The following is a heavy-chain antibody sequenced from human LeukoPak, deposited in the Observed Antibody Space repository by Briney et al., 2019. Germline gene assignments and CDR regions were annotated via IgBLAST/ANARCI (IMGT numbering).Heavy chain of an antibody. CDR2: IYHSGST. Sequence: SETLSLTCTVAGGSISSGGYYWSWIRQPPGKGREWIGYIYHSGSTYYNPSLKSRVTISVDRSKNQFSLKLSSVTAADTAVYYCARDRTRRGGSGSYYPYYYYGMDVWGQGTTVTVSS. D-gene: IGHD3-10*01. CDR3: ARDRTRRGGSGSYYPYYYYGMDV. J-gene: IGHJ6*02. CDR1: GGSISSGGYY. V-gene: IGHV4-30-2*01.